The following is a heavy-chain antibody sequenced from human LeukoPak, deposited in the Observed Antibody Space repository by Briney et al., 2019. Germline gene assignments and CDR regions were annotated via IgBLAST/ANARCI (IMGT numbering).Heavy chain of an antibody. J-gene: IGHJ5*02. V-gene: IGHV4-59*01. Sequence: SETLSLTCTVSGGSISSYYWSWIRQPPGKGLEWIGYIYYSGSTNYNPSLKSRVTITVDTSKNQFSLKLSSVTAADTAVYYCARVGSSSFAYWFDPWGQGTLVTVSS. D-gene: IGHD6-13*01. CDR2: IYYSGST. CDR3: ARVGSSSFAYWFDP. CDR1: GGSISSYY.